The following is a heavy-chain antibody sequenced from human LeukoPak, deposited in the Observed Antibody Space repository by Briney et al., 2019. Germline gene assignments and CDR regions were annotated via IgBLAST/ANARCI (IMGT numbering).Heavy chain of an antibody. J-gene: IGHJ5*02. V-gene: IGHV3-7*01. CDR1: GLTFTSYW. CDR3: ARVRFTVAATGNWFDP. CDR2: IKEDGSEK. D-gene: IGHD6-19*01. Sequence: GGSLRLSCAASGLTFTSYWMSWVRQAPGKGLEWVANIKEDGSEKYYVDSVKGRFTISRDNAKNSLYLQMNSLRAEDTAVYYCARVRFTVAATGNWFDPWGQGTLVTVSS.